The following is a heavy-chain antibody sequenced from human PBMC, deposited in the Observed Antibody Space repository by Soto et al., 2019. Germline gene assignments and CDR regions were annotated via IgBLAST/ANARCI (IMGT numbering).Heavy chain of an antibody. CDR1: GDSVSGGGYY. Sequence: QVQLQESGPGLVKPSETLSLICTVSGDSVSGGGYYWTWIRQPPGKGLEWIGYISFTGDTTYNPSLRSRVTIAVHTSKNQFSLKLTSATAADTALYSCSTGGHYYHSMIWGPGTLVTVSS. V-gene: IGHV4-61*08. J-gene: IGHJ4*02. CDR2: ISFTGDT. D-gene: IGHD3-22*01. CDR3: STGGHYYHSMI.